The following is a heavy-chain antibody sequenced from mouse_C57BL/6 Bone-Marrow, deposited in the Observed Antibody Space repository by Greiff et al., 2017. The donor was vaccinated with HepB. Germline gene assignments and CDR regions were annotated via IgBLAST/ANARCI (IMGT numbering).Heavy chain of an antibody. CDR2: ISSGGSYT. Sequence: EVQLVESGGDLVKPGGSLKLSCAASGFTFSSYGMSWVRQTPDKRLEWVATISSGGSYTYYPDSVKGRFTISRDNAKNILYLQMSSLKSEDTAMYYCARLYGDYCFDYWGQGTTLTVSS. D-gene: IGHD2-13*01. J-gene: IGHJ2*01. CDR3: ARLYGDYCFDY. CDR1: GFTFSSYG. V-gene: IGHV5-6*01.